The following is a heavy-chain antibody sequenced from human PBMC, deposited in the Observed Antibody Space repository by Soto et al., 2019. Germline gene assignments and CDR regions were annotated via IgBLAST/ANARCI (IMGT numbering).Heavy chain of an antibody. D-gene: IGHD6-19*01. Sequence: GGSLNLSCAASGFTFNSYAMTWVRQAPGKGLEWVSIISSSGDGTYYVDSVKGRFTISRDNSKNTLYLQMNSLRAEDTAVYYCAPPAVAGTLHDYWGQGTLVTVSS. J-gene: IGHJ4*02. V-gene: IGHV3-23*01. CDR2: ISSSGDGT. CDR1: GFTFNSYA. CDR3: APPAVAGTLHDY.